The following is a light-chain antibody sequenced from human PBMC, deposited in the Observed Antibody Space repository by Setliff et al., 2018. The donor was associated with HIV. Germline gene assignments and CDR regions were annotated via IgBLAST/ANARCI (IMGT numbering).Light chain of an antibody. CDR1: SSDVGGYNY. J-gene: IGLJ1*01. Sequence: QSVLTQPAPVSGSPGQSITISCTGTSSDVGGYNYVSWYQQHPGKAPKLIIYEVRNRPSGVSSRFSGSKSGNTASLTISGLQTEDEADYYCSSYAITNTPPFGTGTKVTVL. V-gene: IGLV2-14*01. CDR2: EVR. CDR3: SSYAITNTPP.